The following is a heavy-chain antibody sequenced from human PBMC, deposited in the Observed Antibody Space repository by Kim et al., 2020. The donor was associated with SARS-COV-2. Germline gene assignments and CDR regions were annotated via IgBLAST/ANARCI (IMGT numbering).Heavy chain of an antibody. V-gene: IGHV4-31*03. Sequence: SETLSLTCTVSAVSISSGGYYWSWIRQPPGKGLEWIGYIYYSGSTYYNPSLNSRVTISVDTSKNQFSLNLISVTSADTDVYYCARDHRSIAARPGHFDYWGQGTLVSVYS. D-gene: IGHD6-6*01. CDR3: ARDHRSIAARPGHFDY. J-gene: IGHJ4*02. CDR1: AVSISSGGYY. CDR2: IYYSGST.